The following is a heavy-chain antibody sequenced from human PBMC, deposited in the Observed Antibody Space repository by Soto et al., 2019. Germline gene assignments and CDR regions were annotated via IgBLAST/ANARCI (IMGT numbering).Heavy chain of an antibody. CDR2: IKSKTDGGTT. Sequence: PGGSLRLSCAASGFTFRNAWMNWVRQAPGKGLEWVGRIKSKTDGGTTDYAAPVKGRFTISRDDSKNTLYLQMNSLKTEDTAVYYCTTAHYYDSSGYPDDYYYYGMDVWGQGTTVTVSS. D-gene: IGHD3-22*01. V-gene: IGHV3-15*07. CDR1: GFTFRNAW. CDR3: TTAHYYDSSGYPDDYYYYGMDV. J-gene: IGHJ6*02.